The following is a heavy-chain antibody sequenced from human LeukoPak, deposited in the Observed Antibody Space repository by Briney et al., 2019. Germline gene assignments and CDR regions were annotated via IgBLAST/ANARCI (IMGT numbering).Heavy chain of an antibody. CDR2: IYYSGNT. D-gene: IGHD2-15*01. Sequence: PSETLSLTCTVSGGSISSYYWSWIRQPPGKGLEWIGYIYYSGNTYYNPSLKSRVTMSVDTSKNQFSLKLSSMTAADTAVYHCARDVGFCSGGSCYPYNWFDPWGQGTLVTVSS. CDR1: GGSISSYY. J-gene: IGHJ5*02. CDR3: ARDVGFCSGGSCYPYNWFDP. V-gene: IGHV4-59*06.